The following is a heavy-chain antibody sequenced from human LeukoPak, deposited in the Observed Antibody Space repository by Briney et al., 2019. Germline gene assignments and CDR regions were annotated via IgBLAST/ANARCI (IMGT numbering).Heavy chain of an antibody. Sequence: GASVKVSCKASGYTFTSYAMNWVRQAPGQGLEWMGWINTNTGNPMYAQGFTGRFVFSLDTSVSTAYLQISSLKAEDTAVYYCARSGYSGYDYAFDIWGQGTMVTVSS. D-gene: IGHD5-12*01. CDR1: GYTFTSYA. CDR2: INTNTGNP. V-gene: IGHV7-4-1*02. J-gene: IGHJ3*02. CDR3: ARSGYSGYDYAFDI.